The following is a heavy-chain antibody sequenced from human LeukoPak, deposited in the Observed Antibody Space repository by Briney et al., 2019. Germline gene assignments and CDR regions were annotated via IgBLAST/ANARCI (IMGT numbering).Heavy chain of an antibody. CDR3: ASQDASIYSESSTSPTYSD. J-gene: IGHJ4*02. V-gene: IGHV1-69*05. CDR1: GGTFTNYA. Sequence: GASVKVSCKASGGTFTNYAFNWVRQAPGQGLEWMGMIIPIFDSAHYAQRFQGRITITTDESSTTAYMTLSSLTSDDTAVYYCASQDASIYSESSTSPTYSDWGQGTLVTVSS. CDR2: IIPIFDSA. D-gene: IGHD3-22*01.